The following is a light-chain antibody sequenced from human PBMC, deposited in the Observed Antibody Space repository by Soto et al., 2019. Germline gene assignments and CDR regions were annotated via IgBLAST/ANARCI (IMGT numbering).Light chain of an antibody. CDR1: NSDIGAYDY. CDR3: SSYTSTSTPVI. CDR2: EVT. J-gene: IGLJ2*01. Sequence: QPVLTQPASVSGSPGQSITISCTGTNSDIGAYDYVSWYQQHPGKAPKLMIYEVTNRPSGVSNRFSASKSGNTASLTISGLQAEDEADYYCSSYTSTSTPVIFGGGTKVTVL. V-gene: IGLV2-14*01.